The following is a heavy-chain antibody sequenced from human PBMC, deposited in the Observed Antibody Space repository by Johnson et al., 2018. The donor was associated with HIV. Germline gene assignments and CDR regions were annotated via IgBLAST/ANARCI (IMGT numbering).Heavy chain of an antibody. J-gene: IGHJ3*02. Sequence: VQLVESGGGVVRPGGSLRLSCVASGFTLDDYDMSWVRQTPGKGLEWVSGFYRNGGSAGYAASVKGRFTISRDNANNSLYVQMNSLRAEDTAVYYCAKTHDSSGYYGGLDAFDIWGQGTMVTVSS. CDR3: AKTHDSSGYYGGLDAFDI. CDR2: FYRNGGSA. V-gene: IGHV3-20*04. CDR1: GFTLDDYD. D-gene: IGHD3-22*01.